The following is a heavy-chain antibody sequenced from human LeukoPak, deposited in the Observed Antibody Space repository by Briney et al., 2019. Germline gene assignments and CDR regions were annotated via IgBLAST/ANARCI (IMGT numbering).Heavy chain of an antibody. CDR3: ATLLGGSYQPALD. J-gene: IGHJ4*02. Sequence: GASVKVSCKASGYTFAGYYMHWVRQAPGQGLEWMGWINPNSGDTHYAQKFQGRVTMTRDTSISTAYMELSRLRSDDTAVYYCATLLGGSYQPALDWGQGTLVTVSS. CDR2: INPNSGDT. D-gene: IGHD1-26*01. CDR1: GYTFAGYY. V-gene: IGHV1-2*02.